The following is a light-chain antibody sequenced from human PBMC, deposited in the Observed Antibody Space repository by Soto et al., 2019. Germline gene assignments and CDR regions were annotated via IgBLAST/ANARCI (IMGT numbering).Light chain of an antibody. CDR2: EDN. J-gene: IGLJ1*01. V-gene: IGLV6-57*04. Sequence: NFMLTQPHSVSESPGKTVTISCTRSSGSIASNYVQWYQQRPGSAPTTVIYEDNQRPSGAPDRFSGSIDSSSNSASLTISGLKTEDEADYYCQSYGVFGTGTKVTVL. CDR3: QSYGV. CDR1: SGSIASNY.